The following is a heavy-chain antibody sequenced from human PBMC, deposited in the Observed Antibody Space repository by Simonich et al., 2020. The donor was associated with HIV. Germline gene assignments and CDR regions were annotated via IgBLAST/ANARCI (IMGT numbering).Heavy chain of an antibody. D-gene: IGHD5-18*01. CDR3: AKDRSSAMVTYFDY. J-gene: IGHJ4*02. CDR2: IWYDGSNK. CDR1: G. V-gene: IGHV3-33*06. Sequence: GMHWVRQAPGKGLEWVAVIWYDGSNKYYADSVKGRFTISRDNSKNTLYLQMNSLRAEDTALYYCAKDRSSAMVTYFDYWGQGTLVTVSS.